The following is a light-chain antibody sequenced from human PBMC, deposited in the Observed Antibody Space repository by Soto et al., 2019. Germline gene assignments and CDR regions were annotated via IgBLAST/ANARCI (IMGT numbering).Light chain of an antibody. CDR1: SGDVGGYDY. Sequence: QSALAQPPSASGSPGQSVTISCTGTSGDVGGYDYVSWYQQHPGKAPKLILYEISERPSGVPDRFSGSKSGNTASLTVSGLQAEDEADYYCSSYAGNNNCAFGTGTKVTVL. CDR2: EIS. J-gene: IGLJ1*01. V-gene: IGLV2-8*01. CDR3: SSYAGNNNCA.